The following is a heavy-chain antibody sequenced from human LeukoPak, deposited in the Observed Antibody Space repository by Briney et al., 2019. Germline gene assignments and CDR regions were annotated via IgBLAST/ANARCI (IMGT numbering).Heavy chain of an antibody. CDR3: ARDRDLVLAAAANHNWFDP. V-gene: IGHV1-69*05. Sequence: ASVKVSCKASGGTFSSYAISWVRQAPGQGLEWMGRIIPIFGTANYAQKFQGRVAITTDESTSTAYMELSSLRSKDTAVYYCARDRDLVLAAAANHNWFDPWGQGTLVTVSS. J-gene: IGHJ5*02. CDR2: IIPIFGTA. CDR1: GGTFSSYA. D-gene: IGHD6-13*01.